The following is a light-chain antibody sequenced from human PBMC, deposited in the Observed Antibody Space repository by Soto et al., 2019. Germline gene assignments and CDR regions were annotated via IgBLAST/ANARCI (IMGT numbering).Light chain of an antibody. J-gene: IGLJ2*01. CDR3: CSYAGSYTWV. CDR2: DVS. CDR1: SSDVGGYNY. V-gene: IGLV2-11*01. Sequence: QSVLTQPRSVSGSPGQSVTISCTGTSSDVGGYNYVSWYQQHPGKAPKLMIYDVSKRPSGVPDRFSGSKSGNTASLTISGLQAEDEDDYYCCSYAGSYTWVFGGGTKVTVL.